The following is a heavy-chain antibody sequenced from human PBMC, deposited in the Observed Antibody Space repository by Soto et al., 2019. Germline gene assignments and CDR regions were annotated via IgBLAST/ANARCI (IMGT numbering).Heavy chain of an antibody. CDR2: INRDGDSR. CDR3: AVDPNWEWGY. Sequence: GGSLRLSCVVSGLNFGNHDMNWIRRPPGKGLEWVSNINRDGDSRYYAGAVKGRFTISRVNSQNTMFLQMDNLGVDDTAVYYCAVDPNWEWGYWGLGTLVPVSS. J-gene: IGHJ4*02. V-gene: IGHV3-23*01. CDR1: GLNFGNHD. D-gene: IGHD1-26*01.